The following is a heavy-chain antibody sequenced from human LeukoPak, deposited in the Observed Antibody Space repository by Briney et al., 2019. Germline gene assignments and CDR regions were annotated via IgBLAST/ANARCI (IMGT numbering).Heavy chain of an antibody. D-gene: IGHD6-19*01. CDR3: ATGLISSGWLFDY. Sequence: ASEKVSCKVSGYTLTELSMHWVRQAPGKGLEWMGGFDPEDGETIYAQKFQGRVTMTEDTSTDTAYMELSSLRSEDTAVYYCATGLISSGWLFDYWGQGTLVTVSS. CDR1: GYTLTELS. J-gene: IGHJ4*02. CDR2: FDPEDGET. V-gene: IGHV1-24*01.